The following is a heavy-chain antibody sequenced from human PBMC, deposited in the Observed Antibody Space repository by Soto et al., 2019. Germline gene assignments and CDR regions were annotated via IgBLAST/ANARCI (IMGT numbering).Heavy chain of an antibody. CDR2: IYNSGST. CDR1: GDSISSGGYY. J-gene: IGHJ3*01. D-gene: IGHD2-15*01. Sequence: QVQLQESGPGLVEPSQTLSLTCTVSGDSISSGGYYWSWIRQHPGKGLEWIGYIYNSGSTYYNPSLKSRVSMSLDTSKNQFSLNLNSVTATATAMYYCAARPGYCSGGKCYSGSAFDLWGQGTMVTVSA. V-gene: IGHV4-31*03. CDR3: AARPGYCSGGKCYSGSAFDL.